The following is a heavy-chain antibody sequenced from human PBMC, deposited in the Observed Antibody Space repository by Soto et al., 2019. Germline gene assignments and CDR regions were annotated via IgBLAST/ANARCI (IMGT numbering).Heavy chain of an antibody. CDR3: AKDRAGGPDAFDI. D-gene: IGHD1-26*01. Sequence: GGALILSCASSELTFSSYAMSWVRQAPRKGLEWNSATSGSGDRTYYADPVKGRLTIYRDNSKITLYLKMNSLRAEAMSVYYCAKDRAGGPDAFDIWGQGTMVTVSS. V-gene: IGHV3-23*01. CDR2: TSGSGDRT. J-gene: IGHJ3*02. CDR1: ELTFSSYA.